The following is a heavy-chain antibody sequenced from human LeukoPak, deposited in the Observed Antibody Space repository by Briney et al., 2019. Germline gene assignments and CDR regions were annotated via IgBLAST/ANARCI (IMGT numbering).Heavy chain of an antibody. CDR3: AKAPYLSSGS. Sequence: SETLSLTCAVYGGSFRDYYWRWIRQPPGEGLEWIGEINHSGSTNYNLSLTSRVTISLDTSKNQFSLKLTSVTAADTAVYYCAKAPYLSSGSWGQGILVAVSS. CDR1: GGSFRDYY. V-gene: IGHV4-34*01. J-gene: IGHJ3*01. D-gene: IGHD3-22*01. CDR2: INHSGST.